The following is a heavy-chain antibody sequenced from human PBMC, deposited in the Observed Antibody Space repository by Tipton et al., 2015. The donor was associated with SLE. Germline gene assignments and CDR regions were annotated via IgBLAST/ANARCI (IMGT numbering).Heavy chain of an antibody. CDR2: IYYSGSTNYSGST. CDR1: GGSISSYY. V-gene: IGHV4-59*12. Sequence: TLSLTCTVSGGSISSYYWSWIRQTQGKGLEWIGYIYYSGSTNYSGSTNYNPSLKSRVTISLDTSKSQFSLKLSSVTAADTAVYYCARGRGSSSSGHYWGQGTLGTVSS. J-gene: IGHJ4*02. D-gene: IGHD6-6*01. CDR3: ARGRGSSSSGHY.